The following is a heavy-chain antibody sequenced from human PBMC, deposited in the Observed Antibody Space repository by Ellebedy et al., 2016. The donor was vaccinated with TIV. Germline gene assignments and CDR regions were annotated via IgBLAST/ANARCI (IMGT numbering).Heavy chain of an antibody. CDR2: ISSRSTTI. Sequence: PGGSLRLSCEASRFNFDTYSMNWVRQAPGKGLEWVSYISSRSTTIYYADSVKGRFTISRDNAKNSLYLQMNSLRAEDTAVYYCAREQVTMLDIWGQGTLVTVSS. CDR1: RFNFDTYS. CDR3: AREQVTMLDI. D-gene: IGHD3-10*01. V-gene: IGHV3-48*01. J-gene: IGHJ4*02.